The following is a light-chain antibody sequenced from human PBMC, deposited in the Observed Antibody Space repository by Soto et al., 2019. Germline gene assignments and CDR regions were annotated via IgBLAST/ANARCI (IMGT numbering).Light chain of an antibody. CDR2: GAS. V-gene: IGKV3-11*01. CDR3: QQRSNWPLT. CDR1: QSVNSN. J-gene: IGKJ1*01. Sequence: EIVLTQSPGTLSLSPGERATLSCGASQSVNSNFLAWYQQKPGQAPRLLISGASNRATGIPARFSGSGSGTDFTLTISTLEPEDFAVYYCQQRSNWPLTFGQGTKVDIK.